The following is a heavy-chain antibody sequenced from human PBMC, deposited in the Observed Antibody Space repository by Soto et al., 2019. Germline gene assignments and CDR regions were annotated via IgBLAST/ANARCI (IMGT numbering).Heavy chain of an antibody. J-gene: IGHJ6*02. V-gene: IGHV1-69*01. D-gene: IGHD2-15*01. Sequence: QVQLVQSGAEVKKPGSSVKVSCKASGGTFSSYAISWVRQAPGQGLEWMGGIIPIFGTANYAQKFQGRVTITADESTSTPYMERGSLRSEDTAVYYCARDGSGYYYNGMDVWGQGTTVTVPS. CDR2: IIPIFGTA. CDR3: ARDGSGYYYNGMDV. CDR1: GGTFSSYA.